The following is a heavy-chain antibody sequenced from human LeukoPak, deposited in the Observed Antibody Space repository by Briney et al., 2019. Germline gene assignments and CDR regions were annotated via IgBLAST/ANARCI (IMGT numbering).Heavy chain of an antibody. V-gene: IGHV3-48*03. CDR2: ISSSGSTI. J-gene: IGHJ4*02. CDR1: GFTFSSYE. D-gene: IGHD6-13*01. Sequence: PGGSLRLSCAASGFTFSSYEMNWVRQAPGKGLEWVSYISSSGSTIYYADSVKGRFTISRDNAKNSLYLQMNSLRAEDTAVYYCARDPPGYSSSWAYYFDYWGQGTLVTVSS. CDR3: ARDPPGYSSSWAYYFDY.